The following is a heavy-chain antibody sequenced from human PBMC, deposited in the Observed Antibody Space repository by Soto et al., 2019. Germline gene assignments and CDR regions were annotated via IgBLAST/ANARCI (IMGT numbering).Heavy chain of an antibody. D-gene: IGHD6-13*01. J-gene: IGHJ6*02. CDR1: GGSVTSSGF. Sequence: PSETMPLSCTVSGGSVTSSGFWGWIRQPPGKGLAWIGSSYYSGSTYYNSSLKSRVTISVDKSKNQFSLKLGSVTAAETAVYYCASEEPNMRSSWMRYYSYGMNVWGQGNTVTVAS. CDR3: ASEEPNMRSSWMRYYSYGMNV. V-gene: IGHV4-39*01. CDR2: SYYSGST.